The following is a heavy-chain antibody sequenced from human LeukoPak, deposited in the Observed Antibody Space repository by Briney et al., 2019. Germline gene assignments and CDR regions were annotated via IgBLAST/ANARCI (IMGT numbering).Heavy chain of an antibody. CDR1: GYTFTSYD. CDR2: MNPNSGNT. D-gene: IGHD2-21*01. CDR3: ARVCGGDCYPSDFVFDY. J-gene: IGHJ4*02. Sequence: ASVKVSCKASGYTFTSYDINWVRQAAGQGLEWMGRMNPNSGNTVYAQKFQGRVTITSNTSISTAYMQLSSLRSEDTAVYYCARVCGGDCYPSDFVFDYWGQGTLVTVSS. V-gene: IGHV1-8*03.